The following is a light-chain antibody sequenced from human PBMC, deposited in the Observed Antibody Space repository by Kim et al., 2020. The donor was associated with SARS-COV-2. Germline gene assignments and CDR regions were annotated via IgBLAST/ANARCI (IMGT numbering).Light chain of an antibody. J-gene: IGLJ2*01. Sequence: VSQGKTASITCSGDKLGDKYACWYQQKPGQSPVLVIYQDSKRPSGIPERFSGSNSGNTATLTISGTQAMDEADYYCQAWDSSTAVFGGGTQLTVL. CDR3: QAWDSSTAV. V-gene: IGLV3-1*01. CDR1: KLGDKY. CDR2: QDS.